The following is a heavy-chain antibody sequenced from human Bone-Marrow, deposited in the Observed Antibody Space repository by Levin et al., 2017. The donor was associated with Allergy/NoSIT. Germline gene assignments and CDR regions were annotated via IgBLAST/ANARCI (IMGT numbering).Heavy chain of an antibody. V-gene: IGHV3-49*03. CDR3: SRDSYGRQPGADTFDH. D-gene: IGHD3-16*01. CDR2: IRGKPYGGTP. J-gene: IGHJ4*02. Sequence: PGESLKISCTASGFTFGDYSMSWFRQAPGKGLEWVGMIRGKPYGGTPEYAASVKDRFTISKDDSNSVAYLQMNGLKTEDTAVYYCSRDSYGRQPGADTFDHWGQGTLVIVSS. CDR1: GFTFGDYS.